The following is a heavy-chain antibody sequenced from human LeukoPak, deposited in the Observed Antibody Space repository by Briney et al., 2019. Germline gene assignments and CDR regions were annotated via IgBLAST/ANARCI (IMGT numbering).Heavy chain of an antibody. D-gene: IGHD3-10*01. V-gene: IGHV4-61*02. CDR2: IYTSGST. J-gene: IGHJ4*02. CDR1: GGSISSGSYY. CDR3: ARTRYYYGSRSYGAPYYFDY. Sequence: TLSLTCTVSGGSISSGSYYWSWIRQPAGKGLEWIGRIYTSGSTNYNPSLKSRVTISVDTSKNQFSLKLSSVTAADTAVYYCARTRYYYGSRSYGAPYYFDYWGQGTLVTVSS.